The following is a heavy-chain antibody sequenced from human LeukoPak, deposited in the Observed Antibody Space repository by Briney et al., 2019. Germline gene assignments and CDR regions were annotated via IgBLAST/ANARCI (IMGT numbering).Heavy chain of an antibody. CDR2: IYHSGST. J-gene: IGHJ6*03. D-gene: IGHD3-10*01. Sequence: SQTLSLTCAVSGGSISSGGYSWSWIRQPPGKGLEWIGYIYHSGSTYYNPSLKSRVTISVDRSKNQFSLKLSSVTAADTAVYYCARQAGNYYYYYYMDVWGKGTTVTVSS. V-gene: IGHV4-30-2*01. CDR3: ARQAGNYYYYYYMDV. CDR1: GGSISSGGYS.